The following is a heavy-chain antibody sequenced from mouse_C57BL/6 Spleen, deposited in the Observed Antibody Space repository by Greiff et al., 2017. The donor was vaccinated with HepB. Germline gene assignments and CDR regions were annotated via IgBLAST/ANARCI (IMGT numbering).Heavy chain of an antibody. Sequence: EVQRVESGPVLVKPGASVKMSCKASGYTFTDYYMNWVKQSHGKSLEWIGVINPYNGGTSYNQKFKGKATLTVDKSSSTAYMELNSLTSEDSAVYYCAREDSSGYEYAMDYWGQGTSVTVSS. CDR3: AREDSSGYEYAMDY. CDR1: GYTFTDYY. D-gene: IGHD3-2*02. CDR2: INPYNGGT. V-gene: IGHV1-19*01. J-gene: IGHJ4*01.